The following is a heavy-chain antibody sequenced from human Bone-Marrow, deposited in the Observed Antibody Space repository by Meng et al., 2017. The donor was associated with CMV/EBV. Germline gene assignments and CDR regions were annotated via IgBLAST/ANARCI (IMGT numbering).Heavy chain of an antibody. D-gene: IGHD2-2*01. CDR3: ATLVVVPAGYYFDY. V-gene: IGHV1-69*02. J-gene: IGHJ4*02. Sequence: SVKVSCKASGGTFSSYTISWVRQAPGQGLEWMGRIIPILGIANYAQKFKGRVTITADKSTSTAYMELSSLRSEDTAVYYCATLVVVPAGYYFDYWGQGTLVTVSS. CDR1: GGTFSSYT. CDR2: IIPILGIA.